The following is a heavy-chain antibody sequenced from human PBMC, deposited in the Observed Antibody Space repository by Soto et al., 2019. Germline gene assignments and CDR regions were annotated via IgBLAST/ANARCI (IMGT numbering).Heavy chain of an antibody. D-gene: IGHD2-21*01. J-gene: IGHJ4*02. CDR1: GGSISSGGYY. Sequence: SETPSLTCTVSGGSISSGGYYWSCIRQQPGKGLEWIGYIYYSGSTYYNQSLKSRVTISVDTSKNQFSLKLSSVTAADTAVYYCARIPIGIQGNYFDYWGQGTLVTVSS. CDR2: IYYSGST. CDR3: ARIPIGIQGNYFDY. V-gene: IGHV4-31*03.